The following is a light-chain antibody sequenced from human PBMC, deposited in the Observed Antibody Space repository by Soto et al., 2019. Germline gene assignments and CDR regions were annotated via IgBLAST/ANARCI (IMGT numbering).Light chain of an antibody. CDR1: QGISSY. Sequence: AIRMTQSPPSLSASTGDRVTITCRASQGISSYLAWYQQKPGKAPKLLIYAASTLQSGVPSRFSGSGSGTDFTLTISCLQSEDFATYYCQQYYSYPRALTFGGGTKVEIK. J-gene: IGKJ4*01. V-gene: IGKV1-8*01. CDR2: AAS. CDR3: QQYYSYPRALT.